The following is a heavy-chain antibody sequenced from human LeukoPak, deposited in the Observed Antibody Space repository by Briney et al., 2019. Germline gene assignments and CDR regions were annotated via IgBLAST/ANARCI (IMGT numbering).Heavy chain of an antibody. Sequence: PGRSLRLSCAASGFTFSSYAMHWVRQAPGKGLEWVSVISSDGNNKYYAVSVKGRFTISRDNTKNTLYLQMNSLRAEDTAVYYCTRDEYLWVVIQLGLFDYWGQGTLVTVSS. J-gene: IGHJ4*02. CDR3: TRDEYLWVVIQLGLFDY. V-gene: IGHV3-30-3*01. CDR2: ISSDGNNK. D-gene: IGHD2-2*01. CDR1: GFTFSSYA.